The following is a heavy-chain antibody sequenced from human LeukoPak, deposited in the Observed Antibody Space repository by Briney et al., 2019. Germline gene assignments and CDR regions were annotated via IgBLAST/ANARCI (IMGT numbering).Heavy chain of an antibody. J-gene: IGHJ6*03. CDR3: ARAKQLVDYYYYYMGV. CDR2: IIPIFGTA. D-gene: IGHD6-6*01. Sequence: GASVKVSCKASGYTFTGYYMHWVRQAPGQGLEWMGGIIPIFGTANYAQKFQGRVTITTDESTSTAYMELSSLRSEDTAVYYCARAKQLVDYYYYYMGVWGKGTTVTVSS. CDR1: GYTFTGYY. V-gene: IGHV1-69*05.